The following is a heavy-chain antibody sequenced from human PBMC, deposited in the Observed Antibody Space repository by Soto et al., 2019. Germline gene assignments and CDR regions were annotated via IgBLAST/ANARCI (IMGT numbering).Heavy chain of an antibody. CDR3: ARDLMQTDDWTMGY. CDR1: GFTFSSYA. D-gene: IGHD3-10*01. J-gene: IGHJ4*02. Sequence: GGSLRLSCAASGFTFSSYAMHWVRQAPGKGLEWVAVISYDGSNKYYADSVKGRFTISRDNSKNTLYLQMNSLRAEDTAVYYCARDLMQTDDWTMGYWGQGTRVTVSS. V-gene: IGHV3-30-3*01. CDR2: ISYDGSNK.